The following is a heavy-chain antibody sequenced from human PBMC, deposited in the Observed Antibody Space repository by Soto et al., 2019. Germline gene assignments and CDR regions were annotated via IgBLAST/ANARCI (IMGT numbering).Heavy chain of an antibody. V-gene: IGHV1-69*06. Sequence: QVQLVQSGAEVKKPGSSVKVSCKASGGTFSSYAISWVRQAPGQGLEWMVGIIPIFGTANYAQKFQGRVTITADKSTSTAYMELSSLRSEDTAVYYCARVKDYYDSSGYYYVRAFDIWGQGTMVTVSS. J-gene: IGHJ3*02. CDR2: IIPIFGTA. CDR1: GGTFSSYA. D-gene: IGHD3-22*01. CDR3: ARVKDYYDSSGYYYVRAFDI.